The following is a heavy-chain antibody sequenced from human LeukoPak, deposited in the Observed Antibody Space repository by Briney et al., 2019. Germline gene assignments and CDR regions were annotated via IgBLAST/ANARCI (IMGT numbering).Heavy chain of an antibody. J-gene: IGHJ3*02. D-gene: IGHD4-17*01. CDR2: ISYIGST. CDR1: ADSFSSHY. CDR3: ARDLVTVTKGFDI. V-gene: IGHV4-59*11. Sequence: SETLSLTCAVSADSFSSHYWTWIRQPPGKGLEWIGYISYIGSTNYNPSLKSRVTISIDTSKNQFSLKLSSVTAADTAVYYCARDLVTVTKGFDIWGQGTMVTVFS.